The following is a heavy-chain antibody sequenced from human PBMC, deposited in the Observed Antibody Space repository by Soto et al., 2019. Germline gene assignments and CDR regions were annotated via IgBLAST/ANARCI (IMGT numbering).Heavy chain of an antibody. CDR3: ARSLEYYGFWSYGMDV. V-gene: IGHV3-21*01. CDR1: GFTFSNYD. Sequence: PGGSLRLSCAASGFTFSNYDMHWVRQAPGKGLEWVSFMNSSSTYIYYADSVKGRFTISRDNAKNALYLQMNSLRAADTAVYFCARSLEYYGFWSYGMDVWGQGTTVTVSS. D-gene: IGHD3-3*01. J-gene: IGHJ6*02. CDR2: MNSSSTYI.